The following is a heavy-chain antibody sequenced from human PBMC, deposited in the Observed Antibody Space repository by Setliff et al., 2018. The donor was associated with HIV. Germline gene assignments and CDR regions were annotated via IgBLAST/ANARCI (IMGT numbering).Heavy chain of an antibody. CDR2: IHHSGST. CDR3: ARGQRVLLWFGATAAWFDP. V-gene: IGHV4-34*01. J-gene: IGHJ5*02. D-gene: IGHD3-10*01. Sequence: SETLSLTCAVYGGSFSGYYWSWIRPPPGKGLEWSGEIHHSGSTNYSPSLKSRVTISVDTSKNQFSLKLSSVTAADTAVYYCARGQRVLLWFGATAAWFDPWGQGTLVTVSS. CDR1: GGSFSGYY.